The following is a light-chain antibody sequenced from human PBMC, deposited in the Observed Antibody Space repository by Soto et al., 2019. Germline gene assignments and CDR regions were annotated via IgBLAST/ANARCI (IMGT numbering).Light chain of an antibody. CDR1: RSNIGAGYG. CDR3: QSHDSSLSGWV. CDR2: ANS. Sequence: QSVLTQPPSVSGAPGQRVTISCTGSRSNIGAGYGVHWYQQLPGTAPKLLIYANSNRPSGVPDRFSGSKSGTSASLAITGLQAEDEADYYCQSHDSSLSGWVFGGGTKLTVL. J-gene: IGLJ3*02. V-gene: IGLV1-40*01.